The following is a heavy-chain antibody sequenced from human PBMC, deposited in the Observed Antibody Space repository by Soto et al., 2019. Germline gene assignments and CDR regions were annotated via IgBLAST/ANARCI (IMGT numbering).Heavy chain of an antibody. J-gene: IGHJ5*02. CDR3: ARDMHARVTPYLVP. CDR1: GGSITSYH. V-gene: IGHV4-59*12. Sequence: SETLPLTCIVSGGSITSYHGSWIRQLPEKGLEWIAYPSYTRNTNSDPSFQSRVTISIDTSKNQLCLTMSSMTAAATPVYYCARDMHARVTPYLVPWDQGTLVTVST. CDR2: PSYTRNT. D-gene: IGHD2-15*01.